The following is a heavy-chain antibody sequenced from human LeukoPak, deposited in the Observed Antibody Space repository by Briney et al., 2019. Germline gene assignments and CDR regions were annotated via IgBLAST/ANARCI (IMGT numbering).Heavy chain of an antibody. D-gene: IGHD4-17*01. Sequence: GGSLRLSCAAFGFTFSSYGMHWVRQAPGKGLEWVAFIRYDGSNKYYADSVKGRFTISRDNSKNTLYLQMNSLRAEDTAVYYCAKDRPQYGDSPGYWGQGTLVTVSS. V-gene: IGHV3-30*02. CDR2: IRYDGSNK. J-gene: IGHJ4*02. CDR3: AKDRPQYGDSPGY. CDR1: GFTFSSYG.